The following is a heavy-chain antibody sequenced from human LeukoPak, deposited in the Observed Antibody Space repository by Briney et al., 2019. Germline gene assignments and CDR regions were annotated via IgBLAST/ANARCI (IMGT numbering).Heavy chain of an antibody. Sequence: GGSLRLSCAASGFTVSNNYMSWVGQAPGKGLEWVSAIYGGGDTYYTDSVKGRFTISRDNSKNTLYLQMNSLRDEDTALYYCARSNDYNSRNVFNYWGQGTLVTVSS. CDR3: ARSNDYNSRNVFNY. CDR1: GFTVSNNY. V-gene: IGHV3-66*01. J-gene: IGHJ4*02. CDR2: IYGGGDT. D-gene: IGHD5-24*01.